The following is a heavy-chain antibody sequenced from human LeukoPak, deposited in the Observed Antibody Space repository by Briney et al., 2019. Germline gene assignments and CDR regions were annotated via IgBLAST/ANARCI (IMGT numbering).Heavy chain of an antibody. V-gene: IGHV3-30-3*01. CDR1: GFTFSSYA. CDR3: ARGLSSLRGDYFDY. CDR2: ISHDESNK. D-gene: IGHD2-2*01. Sequence: QSGGSLRLSCAASGFTFSSYAMHWVRQAPGKGLEWVAVISHDESNKYYADSVKGRFTISRGNSKNTLYLQMNSLRAEDTAVYYCARGLSSLRGDYFDYWGQGTLVTVSS. J-gene: IGHJ4*02.